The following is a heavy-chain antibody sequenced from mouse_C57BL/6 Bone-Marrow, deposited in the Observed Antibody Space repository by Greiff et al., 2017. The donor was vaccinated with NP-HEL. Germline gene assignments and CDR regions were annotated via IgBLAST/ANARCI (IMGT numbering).Heavy chain of an antibody. CDR3: ARCRWDYYFDY. CDR2: IYPGDGDT. D-gene: IGHD2-3*01. CDR1: GYAFSSYW. V-gene: IGHV1-80*01. J-gene: IGHJ2*01. Sequence: VKLQESGAELVKPGASVKISCKASGYAFSSYWMNWVKQRPGKGLEWIGQIYPGDGDTNYNGKFKGKATLTADKSSSTAYMQLSSLTSEDSAVYFCARCRWDYYFDYWGQGTTLTVSS.